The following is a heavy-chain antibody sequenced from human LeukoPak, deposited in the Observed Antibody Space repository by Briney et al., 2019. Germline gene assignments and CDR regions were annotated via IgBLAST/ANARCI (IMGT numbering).Heavy chain of an antibody. J-gene: IGHJ5*02. CDR1: GYTFTGYY. CDR2: INPNSGGT. D-gene: IGHD6-19*01. V-gene: IGHV1-2*04. Sequence: GASVKVSCKASGYTFTGYYMHWVRQAPGQGLEWMGWINPNSGGTNYAQKFQGWVTMTRDTSISTAYMELSRLRSDDTAVYYCARGPAVSGWILYNWFDPWGQGTLVTVSS. CDR3: ARGPAVSGWILYNWFDP.